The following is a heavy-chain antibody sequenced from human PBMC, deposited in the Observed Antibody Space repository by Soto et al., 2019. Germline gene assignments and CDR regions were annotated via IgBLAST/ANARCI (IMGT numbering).Heavy chain of an antibody. J-gene: IGHJ4*02. CDR2: FYYSGST. CDR1: GGSISSYY. V-gene: IGHV4-59*08. Sequence: QVQLQESGPGLVKPSETLSLTCTVSGGSISSYYWSWIRQPPGKGLEWIGYFYYSGSTNYNPSLKCRVTISVDTSKNQFSLKLSSVTAADTAVYYCARHYGYGYARDWGQGTLVPVSS. D-gene: IGHD5-18*01. CDR3: ARHYGYGYARD.